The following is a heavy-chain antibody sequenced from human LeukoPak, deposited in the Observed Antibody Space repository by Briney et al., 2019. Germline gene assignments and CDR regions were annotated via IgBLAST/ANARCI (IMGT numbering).Heavy chain of an antibody. CDR2: INPTGGST. J-gene: IGHJ4*02. CDR3: ARTAARRFDY. CDR1: GYTFPSSF. V-gene: IGHV1-46*01. Sequence: ASVKVSCKASGYTFPSSFMPGVRQAPGQGLEWMGIINPTGGSTTYAQKFQGRVTMTRDTSTSTVYMELSSLRSDDTAVYYCARTAARRFDYWGQGTLVTVSS. D-gene: IGHD6-6*01.